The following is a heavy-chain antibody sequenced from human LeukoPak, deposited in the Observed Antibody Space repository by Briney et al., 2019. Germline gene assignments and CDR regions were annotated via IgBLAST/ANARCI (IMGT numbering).Heavy chain of an antibody. CDR1: GDSISSSGYY. CDR3: ARGIVVVVAATPLIDY. D-gene: IGHD2-15*01. V-gene: IGHV4-39*07. Sequence: PSKTLSLTCTVSGDSISSSGYYWGWIRQPPGKGLEWIGSVHYSGSTYYNPSFKSLISVDTSKNQFSLKLTSVTAADTAVYYCARGIVVVVAATPLIDYWGQGTLVTVSS. J-gene: IGHJ4*02. CDR2: VHYSGST.